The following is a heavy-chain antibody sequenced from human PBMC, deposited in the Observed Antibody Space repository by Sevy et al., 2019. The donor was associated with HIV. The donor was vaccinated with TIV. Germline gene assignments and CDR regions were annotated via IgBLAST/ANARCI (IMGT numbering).Heavy chain of an antibody. D-gene: IGHD3-10*01. CDR2: IHNDGTT. CDR3: ARGDAAYYGRWDIFDF. J-gene: IGHJ3*01. CDR1: GFRVSNNY. Sequence: GGSLRLSCVVSGFRVSNNYLSWVRHAPGKGLEWVSVIHNDGTTIYADSAKGRFTVSRDNSQNKVFLQMSGLRVDDTAVYYCARGDAAYYGRWDIFDFWGRRTMVTVSS. V-gene: IGHV3-53*01.